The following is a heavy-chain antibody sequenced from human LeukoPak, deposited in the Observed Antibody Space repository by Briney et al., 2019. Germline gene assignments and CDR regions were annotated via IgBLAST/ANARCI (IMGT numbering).Heavy chain of an antibody. J-gene: IGHJ3*02. CDR1: GGSISSYY. CDR2: IYYSGST. D-gene: IGHD2-15*01. V-gene: IGHV4-59*01. Sequence: SETLSLTCTVSGGSISSYYWSWIRQPPGKGLEWIGYIYYSGSTNYNPSLKSRVTISVDTSKNQFSLKLSSVTAADTAVYYCARWARMSDAFDIWGQGTMVTVSS. CDR3: ARWARMSDAFDI.